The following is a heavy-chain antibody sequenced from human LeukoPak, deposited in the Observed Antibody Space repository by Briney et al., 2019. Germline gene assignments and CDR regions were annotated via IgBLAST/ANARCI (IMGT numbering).Heavy chain of an antibody. Sequence: SVKVSCKASGGTFISYAISWVRQAPGQGLEWMGGIIPIFGTANYAQKFQGRVTITADESTSTAYMELSSLRSEDTAVYYCARDLNYYDSSGSPGFQHWGQGTLVTVSS. CDR2: IIPIFGTA. D-gene: IGHD3-22*01. V-gene: IGHV1-69*13. CDR1: GGTFISYA. J-gene: IGHJ1*01. CDR3: ARDLNYYDSSGSPGFQH.